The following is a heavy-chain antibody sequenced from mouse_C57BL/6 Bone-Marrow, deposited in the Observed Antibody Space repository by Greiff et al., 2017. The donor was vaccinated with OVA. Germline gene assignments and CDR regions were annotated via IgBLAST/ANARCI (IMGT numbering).Heavy chain of an antibody. Sequence: QVQLQQPGAELVKPGASVKMSCKASGYTFTSYWITWVKQRPGQGLEWIGDIYPGSGSTNYNEKFKSKATLTVDTSSSTAYMPLSSLTSEDSAVYYCAREGGYYYAMDYWGQGTSVTVSS. J-gene: IGHJ4*01. V-gene: IGHV1-55*01. CDR3: AREGGYYYAMDY. CDR2: IYPGSGST. CDR1: GYTFTSYW.